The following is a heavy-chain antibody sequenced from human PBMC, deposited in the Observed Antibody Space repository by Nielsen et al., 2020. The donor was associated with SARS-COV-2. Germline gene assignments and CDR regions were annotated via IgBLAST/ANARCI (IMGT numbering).Heavy chain of an antibody. CDR2: ISGSGGST. V-gene: IGHV3-23*01. J-gene: IGHJ4*02. Sequence: GGSLRLSCAASGFTFSSYAMSWVRQAPGKGLEWVSAISGSGGSTYYADSVKGRFTISRDNSKNTLYLQMNSLRAKDTAVYYCATSPRGRSGWYPYWGQGTLVTVSS. CDR1: GFTFSSYA. CDR3: ATSPRGRSGWYPY. D-gene: IGHD6-19*01.